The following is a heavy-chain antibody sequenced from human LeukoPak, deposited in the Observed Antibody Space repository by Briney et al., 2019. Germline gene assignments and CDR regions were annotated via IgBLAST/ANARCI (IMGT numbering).Heavy chain of an antibody. Sequence: GASVKVSCKASGGTFSSYAISWVRQAPGQGLEWMGRIIPILGIANYAQKFQGRVTITADKSTSTAYMELSSLRSEDTAVYYCARDGGYSGYDSYFDYWGQGTLVTVSS. D-gene: IGHD5-12*01. CDR3: ARDGGYSGYDSYFDY. J-gene: IGHJ4*02. CDR2: IIPILGIA. V-gene: IGHV1-69*04. CDR1: GGTFSSYA.